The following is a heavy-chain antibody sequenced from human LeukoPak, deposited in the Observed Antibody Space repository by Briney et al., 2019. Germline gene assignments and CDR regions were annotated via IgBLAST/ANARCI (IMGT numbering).Heavy chain of an antibody. CDR3: AKDGRRYCSSTSCRLIDY. D-gene: IGHD2-2*01. J-gene: IGHJ4*02. V-gene: IGHV3-23*01. Sequence: GGSLRLSRAASGFTFSSYAMSWVRQAPGKGLEWVSAISGSGGSTYYADSVKGRFTISRDNSKNTPYLQMNSLRAEDAAVYYCAKDGRRYCSSTSCRLIDYWGQGTLVTVSS. CDR2: ISGSGGST. CDR1: GFTFSSYA.